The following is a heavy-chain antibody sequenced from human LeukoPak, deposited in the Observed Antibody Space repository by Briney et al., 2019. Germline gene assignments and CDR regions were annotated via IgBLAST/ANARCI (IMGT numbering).Heavy chain of an antibody. V-gene: IGHV4-4*02. J-gene: IGHJ3*02. D-gene: IGHD2-21*01. CDR1: GGSFSSSNW. CDR3: ARAPIVVELNAFDI. Sequence: SGTLSLTCAVSGGSFSSSNWWSWVRQPPGKGLGWIGETYHSGSTNYNPSLKSRVTISVDKSKNQFSLKLSSVTAADTAVYYCARAPIVVELNAFDIWGQGTMVTVSS. CDR2: TYHSGST.